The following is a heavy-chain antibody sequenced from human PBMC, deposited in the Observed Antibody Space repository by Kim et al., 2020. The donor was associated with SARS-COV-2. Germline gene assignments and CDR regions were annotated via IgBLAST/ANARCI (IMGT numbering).Heavy chain of an antibody. J-gene: IGHJ4*02. CDR1: GFTFSNYK. D-gene: IGHD3-10*01. V-gene: IGHV3-48*02. Sequence: GGSLRLSCAASGFTFSNYKMAWVRQAPGKGLEWISDIAPDRSNINYAASVKGRFTVSRDNAKNSLYLQMNSLTHEDTAVYYCWGFELFDYWGQGTLVTVSS. CDR3: WGFELFDY. CDR2: IAPDRSNI.